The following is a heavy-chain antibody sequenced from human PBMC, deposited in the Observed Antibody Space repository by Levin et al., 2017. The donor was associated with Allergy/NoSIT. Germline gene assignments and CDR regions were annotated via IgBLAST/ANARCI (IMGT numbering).Heavy chain of an antibody. D-gene: IGHD5-18*01. V-gene: IGHV3-30-3*01. CDR1: GFIFSNYA. CDR2: ISYDGSNK. Sequence: QPGGSLRLSCAASGFIFSNYAMHWVRQAPGKGLEWVAIISYDGSNKYYADSVKGRFTVSRDNSENTLYLSMDSLRPDDTAVYFWAKAPAEYFYGYDYFDTWGQGTLVTVSS. J-gene: IGHJ5*02. CDR3: AKAPAEYFYGYDYFDT.